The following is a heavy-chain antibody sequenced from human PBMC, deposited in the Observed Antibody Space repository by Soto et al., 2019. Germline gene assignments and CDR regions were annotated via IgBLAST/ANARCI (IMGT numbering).Heavy chain of an antibody. Sequence: ASVKVSCKASGYTFTSYGISWVRQAPGQGLEWMGWINPNSGGTNYAQKFQGWVTMTRDTSISTAYMELSRLRSDDTAVYYCARGFQVVPAGPYYYYYGMDVWGQGTTVTVSS. CDR1: GYTFTSYG. J-gene: IGHJ6*02. CDR2: INPNSGGT. V-gene: IGHV1-2*04. D-gene: IGHD2-2*01. CDR3: ARGFQVVPAGPYYYYYGMDV.